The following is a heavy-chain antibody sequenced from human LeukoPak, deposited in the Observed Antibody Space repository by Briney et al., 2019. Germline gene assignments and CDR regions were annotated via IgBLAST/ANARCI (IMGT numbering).Heavy chain of an antibody. Sequence: PGGSLRLSCAASGFTFSSYAMSWVRQAPGKGLEWVSAISGSGGSTYYADSVKGRFTISRDNAKNSLYLQMNSLRAEDTALYYCAKDMGSSGWYLSFDYWGQGTLVTVSS. D-gene: IGHD6-19*01. CDR1: GFTFSSYA. J-gene: IGHJ4*02. CDR2: ISGSGGST. CDR3: AKDMGSSGWYLSFDY. V-gene: IGHV3-23*01.